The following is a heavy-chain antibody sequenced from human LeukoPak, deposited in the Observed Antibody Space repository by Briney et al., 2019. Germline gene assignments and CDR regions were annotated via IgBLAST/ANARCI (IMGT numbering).Heavy chain of an antibody. J-gene: IGHJ4*02. Sequence: GGSLRLSCAASGFSFSSYAMSSVRQAPGKGLEWVSVISGSGSVTYYVDSVKGRFTISRDNSKNTLYLQMNSLRAEDTAVYYCAKEGSTVTLYYFDYWGQGTLVTVSS. D-gene: IGHD4-11*01. CDR1: GFSFSSYA. CDR2: ISGSGSVT. CDR3: AKEGSTVTLYYFDY. V-gene: IGHV3-23*01.